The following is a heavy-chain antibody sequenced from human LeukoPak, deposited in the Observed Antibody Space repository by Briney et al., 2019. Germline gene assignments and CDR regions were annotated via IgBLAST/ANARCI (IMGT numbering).Heavy chain of an antibody. CDR1: GGTFSSYA. J-gene: IGHJ4*02. V-gene: IGHV1-69*05. D-gene: IGHD5-12*01. CDR2: IIPIFGTA. Sequence: SVKVSCKASGGTFSSYAISLVRQAPGQGLEWIGGIIPIFGTANYAQKFQGRVTITTDESTSTAYMELSSLRSEDTAVYYCARGRMRRYSGYDSDYWGQGTLVTVSS. CDR3: ARGRMRRYSGYDSDY.